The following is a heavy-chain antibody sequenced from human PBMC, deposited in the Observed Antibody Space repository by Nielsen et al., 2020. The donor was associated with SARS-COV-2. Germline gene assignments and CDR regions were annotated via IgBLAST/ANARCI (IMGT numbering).Heavy chain of an antibody. D-gene: IGHD6-19*01. CDR1: GFTFDDYA. V-gene: IGHV3-9*01. Sequence: SLKISCAASGFTFDDYAMHWVRQAPGKGLEWVSGINWNGGSTGYADSVKGRFTISRDNAKNSLYLQMNSLRAEDTALYYCAKDFEAVAGFTDYWGQGTLVTVSS. J-gene: IGHJ4*02. CDR3: AKDFEAVAGFTDY. CDR2: INWNGGST.